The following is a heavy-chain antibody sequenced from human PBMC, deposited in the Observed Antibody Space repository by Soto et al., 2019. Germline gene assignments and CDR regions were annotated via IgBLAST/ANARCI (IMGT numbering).Heavy chain of an antibody. Sequence: EVQLVESGGLVVPPGGSLRLSCAASGFNFNRFTMHWLRQTPERGLEWVSYIRSVRGDIKYADSVRGRSTITPDNRENSVYLHVNGLRTDDTALHYGAKERDCGGVCFYFNIWGQGTLVTVSS. J-gene: IGHJ4*02. CDR3: AKERDCGGVCFYFNI. CDR2: IRSVRGDI. CDR1: GFNFNRFT. D-gene: IGHD2-21*01. V-gene: IGHV3-43*01.